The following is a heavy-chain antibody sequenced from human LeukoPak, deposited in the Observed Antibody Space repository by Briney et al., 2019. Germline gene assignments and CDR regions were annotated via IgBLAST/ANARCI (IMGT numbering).Heavy chain of an antibody. D-gene: IGHD6-19*01. CDR1: GGSFSGYY. CDR3: ARRHSGWRYFDY. V-gene: IGHV4-34*01. CDR2: INHSGST. Sequence: SETLSLTCAVYGGSFSGYYWSWIRQPPGKGLEWIGEINHSGSTNYNPSLKSRVTISVDTSKNQFSLKLSSVTAADMAVYYCARRHSGWRYFDYWGQGTLVTVSS. J-gene: IGHJ4*02.